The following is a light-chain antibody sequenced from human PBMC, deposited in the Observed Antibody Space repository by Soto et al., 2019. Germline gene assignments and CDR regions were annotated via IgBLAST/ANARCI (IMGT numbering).Light chain of an antibody. CDR3: QSYDTSVNGL. Sequence: QSVLTQPPSVSGAPGQRVTISCIGSSSNIGAGYDVHWYQQLPGRAPKLLISRNSNRPSGVPDRFSASKSGASAPLTITRLQPEDEADYYCQSYDTSVNGLVGGGTKRTVL. CDR1: SSNIGAGYD. V-gene: IGLV1-40*01. CDR2: RNS. J-gene: IGLJ2*01.